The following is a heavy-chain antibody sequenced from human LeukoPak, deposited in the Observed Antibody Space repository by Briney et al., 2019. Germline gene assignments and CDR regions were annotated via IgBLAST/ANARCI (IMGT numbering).Heavy chain of an antibody. Sequence: SQTLSLTCTVSGGSISSGGYYWSWIRQHPGTGLEWIGYIYYSGSTYYNPSLKSRVTISVDTSKNQFSLKLSSVTAADTAIYYCARDSSHYLGSSDYWGQGTLVTVSS. CDR2: IYYSGST. V-gene: IGHV4-31*03. CDR3: ARDSSHYLGSSDY. CDR1: GGSISSGGYY. J-gene: IGHJ4*02. D-gene: IGHD6-6*01.